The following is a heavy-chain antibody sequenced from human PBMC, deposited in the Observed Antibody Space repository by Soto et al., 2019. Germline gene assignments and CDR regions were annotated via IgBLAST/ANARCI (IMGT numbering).Heavy chain of an antibody. V-gene: IGHV3-74*01. CDR3: ARERRYSSSWAFDI. D-gene: IGHD6-13*01. CDR1: GFTFSSYW. CDR2: INSDGSST. Sequence: EVQLVESGGGLVQPGGSLRLSCAASGFTFSSYWMHWVRQAPGKGLVWVSRINSDGSSTSYADSVKGRFTISRDNAKNKLYLEMNSLRAEDTAVYYCARERRYSSSWAFDIWGQGTMVTVSS. J-gene: IGHJ3*02.